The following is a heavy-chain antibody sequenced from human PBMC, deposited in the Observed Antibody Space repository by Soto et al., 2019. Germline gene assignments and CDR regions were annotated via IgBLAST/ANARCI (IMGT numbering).Heavy chain of an antibody. Sequence: EVPLVESGGGLVQPGGSLRLSCAASGFTFSTYWMSWVRQAPGKGLEWVANIKQDGSEKYYVDSVKGRFTISRDNAKNSLYLQMNSLRAEDTAVYYCARDPNIVVVPAATYYYYGMDVWGQGTTVTVSS. D-gene: IGHD2-2*01. CDR2: IKQDGSEK. V-gene: IGHV3-7*04. CDR1: GFTFSTYW. CDR3: ARDPNIVVVPAATYYYYGMDV. J-gene: IGHJ6*02.